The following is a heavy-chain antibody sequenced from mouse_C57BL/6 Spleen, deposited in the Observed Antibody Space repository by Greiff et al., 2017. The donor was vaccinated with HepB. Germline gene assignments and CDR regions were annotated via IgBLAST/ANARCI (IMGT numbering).Heavy chain of an antibody. CDR3: APSYYYGSSGAMDY. Sequence: QVQLQQPGAELVKPGASVKLSCKASGYTFTSYWMHWVKQRPGQGLEWIGMIHPNSGSTNYNEKFKSKATLTVDKTSSTAYMQLSSLTSEASAVYYCAPSYYYGSSGAMDYWGQGTSLTVSS. V-gene: IGHV1-64*01. D-gene: IGHD1-1*01. J-gene: IGHJ4*01. CDR1: GYTFTSYW. CDR2: IHPNSGST.